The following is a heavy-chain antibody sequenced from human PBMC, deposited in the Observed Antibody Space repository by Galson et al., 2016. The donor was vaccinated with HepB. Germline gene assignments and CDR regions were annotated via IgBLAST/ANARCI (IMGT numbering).Heavy chain of an antibody. CDR3: ARRLGYCTNDLCPGSDY. J-gene: IGHJ4*02. CDR2: IDPSDSYT. D-gene: IGHD2-8*01. V-gene: IGHV5-10-1*01. CDR1: GYRFTSYW. Sequence: QSGAEVKKPGESLRISCKGSGYRFTSYWISWVRQKPGKGLEWMGRIDPSDSYTKYSPSFQGHVTISSDKSITTAYLPWSSLKASDTAIYYCARRLGYCTNDLCPGSDYWGQGTLVTVSS.